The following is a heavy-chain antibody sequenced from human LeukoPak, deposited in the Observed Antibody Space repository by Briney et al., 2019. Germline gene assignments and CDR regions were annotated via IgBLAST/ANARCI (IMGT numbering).Heavy chain of an antibody. D-gene: IGHD6-6*01. Sequence: GGSLRLSCAASGFTFSSYGMSWVRQAPGKGLEWVSAISGSGGSTYYADSVKGRFTISRDNSKNTLYLQMNSLRAEDTAVYYCAKDRRSSSFYYYYMDVWGKGTTVTVSS. CDR3: AKDRRSSSFYYYYMDV. CDR1: GFTFSSYG. V-gene: IGHV3-23*01. CDR2: ISGSGGST. J-gene: IGHJ6*03.